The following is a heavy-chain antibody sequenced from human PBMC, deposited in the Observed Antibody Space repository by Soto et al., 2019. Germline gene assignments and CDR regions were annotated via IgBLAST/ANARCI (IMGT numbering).Heavy chain of an antibody. J-gene: IGHJ5*02. Sequence: ASVKVSCKASGGTFSSYAISCVRQAPGQGLEWMGWISAYNGKTNYAQKLQGRVTITRDTSASTAYMELSSLRSEDTAVYYCARVGPPADPWGQGTLVTVSS. CDR1: GGTFSSYA. CDR3: ARVGPPADP. CDR2: ISAYNGKT. V-gene: IGHV1-18*01.